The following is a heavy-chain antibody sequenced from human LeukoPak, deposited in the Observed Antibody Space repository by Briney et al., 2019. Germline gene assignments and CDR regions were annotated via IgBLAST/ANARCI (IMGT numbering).Heavy chain of an antibody. J-gene: IGHJ5*02. V-gene: IGHV3-74*01. CDR2: INSDGINT. Sequence: HPGGSLRLSCAASGFTFSNYWMHWVRQAPGKGLVWVSRINSDGINTSYADSVKGRFTISRDNAKNTLNLQMNSLRAEDTAVYYCARDLGQYYDTSVNWFDPWGQGTLVTVSS. CDR1: GFTFSNYW. D-gene: IGHD3-22*01. CDR3: ARDLGQYYDTSVNWFDP.